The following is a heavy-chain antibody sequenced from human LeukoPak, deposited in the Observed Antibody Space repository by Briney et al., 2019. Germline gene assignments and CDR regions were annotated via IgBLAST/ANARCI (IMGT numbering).Heavy chain of an antibody. V-gene: IGHV1-2*02. Sequence: ASVKVSCKASGYTFTGYYMHWVRQAPGQGPEWMGWINPNSGGTNYAQKFQGRVTMTRDTSITTAYMELSSLKSDDTAVYYCARVGLLSMAAAYNWFDPWGQGTLVTVSS. D-gene: IGHD6-13*01. CDR2: INPNSGGT. CDR3: ARVGLLSMAAAYNWFDP. J-gene: IGHJ5*02. CDR1: GYTFTGYY.